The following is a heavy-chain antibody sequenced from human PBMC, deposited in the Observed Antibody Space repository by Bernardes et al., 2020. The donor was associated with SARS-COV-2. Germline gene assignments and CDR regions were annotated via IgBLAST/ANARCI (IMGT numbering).Heavy chain of an antibody. J-gene: IGHJ4*02. CDR3: ARHKTSITPIDY. V-gene: IGHV5-51*01. Sequence: GASLKSSCNGSGYFFAHYWIGWARPMPGKGLEWLGIIYPGDMGIVYAGESKTRYSPSFQGQVTISADKSMNTVYLQWSSLKTSDTAIYYCARHKTSITPIDYRGQGTPVTVSS. CDR1: GYFFAHYW. CDR2: IYPGDMGIVYAGESKT.